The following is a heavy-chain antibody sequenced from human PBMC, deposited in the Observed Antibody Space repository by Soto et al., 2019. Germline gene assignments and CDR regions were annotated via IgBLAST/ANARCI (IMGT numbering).Heavy chain of an antibody. CDR1: GGSISSYY. J-gene: IGHJ4*02. CDR3: SRGVYGDSGGLDY. V-gene: IGHV4-59*08. D-gene: IGHD4-17*01. Sequence: SSETLSLTCTVSGGSISSYYWSWIRQPPGKGLEWIGYIYYSGSTNYNPSLKSRVTISVDTSKNQFSLKLSSVTAADTAVYYCSRGVYGDSGGLDYWGQGTLVTVSS. CDR2: IYYSGST.